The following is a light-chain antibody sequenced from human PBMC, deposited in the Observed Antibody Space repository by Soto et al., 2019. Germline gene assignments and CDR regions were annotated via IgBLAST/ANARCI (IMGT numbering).Light chain of an antibody. CDR3: QQYGGSPRT. V-gene: IGKV3-20*01. CDR1: QSINNNY. Sequence: EIVLTQSPGTLSLSPGERATLSCRASQSINNNYLAWYQQKRGQAPRLLIYGASSRATGIPDRFSGSGSGTDFTLTIRRLEPGDFAVYYCQQYGGSPRTFGQGTKVEIK. CDR2: GAS. J-gene: IGKJ1*01.